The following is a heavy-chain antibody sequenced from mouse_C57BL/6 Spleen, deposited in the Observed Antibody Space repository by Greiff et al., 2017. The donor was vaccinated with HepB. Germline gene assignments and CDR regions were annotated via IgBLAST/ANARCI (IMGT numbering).Heavy chain of an antibody. Sequence: EVHLVESGGGLVKPGGSLKLSCAASGFTFSSYAMSWVRQTPEKRLEWVATISDGGSYTYYPDNVKGRFTISRDNAKNNLYLQMSHLKSEDTAMYYCARDGGLLRQLFAYWGQGTLVTVSA. D-gene: IGHD1-2*01. CDR2: ISDGGSYT. CDR1: GFTFSSYA. J-gene: IGHJ3*01. CDR3: ARDGGLLRQLFAY. V-gene: IGHV5-4*01.